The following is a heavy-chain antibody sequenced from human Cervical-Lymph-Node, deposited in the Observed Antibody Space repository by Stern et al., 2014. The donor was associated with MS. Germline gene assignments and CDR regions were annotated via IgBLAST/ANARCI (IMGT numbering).Heavy chain of an antibody. CDR1: DLAFSRYW. CDR2: INQAGSEK. V-gene: IGHV3-7*03. Sequence: EVQLVESGGGAVQPGGSLRLSCVASDLAFSRYWMNWVRQAPGKGLQWVANINQAGSEKYYVDSVKGRFTISRDNAKKSLYLQMNNLRSEDTAVYYCANGGTTWNWGQGTLVTVSS. CDR3: ANGGTTWN. D-gene: IGHD1-1*01. J-gene: IGHJ4*02.